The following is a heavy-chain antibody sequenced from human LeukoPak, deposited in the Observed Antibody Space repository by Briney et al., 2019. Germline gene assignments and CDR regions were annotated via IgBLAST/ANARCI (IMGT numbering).Heavy chain of an antibody. CDR3: AKAGPYGDYVLAFDI. D-gene: IGHD4-17*01. J-gene: IGHJ3*02. CDR1: XFXXNSXS. Sequence: SXXLSCAASXFXXNSXSMHWVXHXPCKGXEWVAVISYDGSNKYYADSVKGRFTISRDNYTLYLQMNSLRAEDTAVYYCAKAGPYGDYVLAFDIWGQGTMVAVSS. CDR2: ISYDGSNK. V-gene: IGHV3-30-3*01.